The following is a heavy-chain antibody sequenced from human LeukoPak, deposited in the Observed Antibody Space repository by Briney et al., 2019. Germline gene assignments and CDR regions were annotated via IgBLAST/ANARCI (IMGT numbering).Heavy chain of an antibody. V-gene: IGHV3-74*01. CDR2: IDTEGNTI. CDR1: GLTLSSYA. Sequence: GGSLRLSCAASGLTLSSYAMSWVRQAPGKGLVWVSRIDTEGNTINYADSVKGRFTISRDNAGDTLYLQMNSLRAEDTGVYYCATDLSGRHDYWGQGTLVTVSS. D-gene: IGHD5-12*01. J-gene: IGHJ4*02. CDR3: ATDLSGRHDY.